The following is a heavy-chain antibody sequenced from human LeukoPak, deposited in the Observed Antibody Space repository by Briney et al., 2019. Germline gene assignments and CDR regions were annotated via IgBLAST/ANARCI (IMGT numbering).Heavy chain of an antibody. CDR3: ARGEGGLYYYGSGSPPAFDY. D-gene: IGHD3-10*01. CDR2: IYYSGST. CDR1: GGSISSSSYY. J-gene: IGHJ4*02. V-gene: IGHV4-39*07. Sequence: SETLSLTCTVSGGSISSSSYYWGWIRQPPGKGLEWIGSIYYSGSTYYNPSLKSRVTISVDTSKNQFSLKLSSVTAADTAVYYCARGEGGLYYYGSGSPPAFDYWGQGTLVTVSS.